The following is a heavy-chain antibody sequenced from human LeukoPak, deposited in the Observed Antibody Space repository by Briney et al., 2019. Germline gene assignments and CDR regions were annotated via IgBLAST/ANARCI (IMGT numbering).Heavy chain of an antibody. CDR2: ISSSTGTI. Sequence: GGSLRLSCAASGLTVSSNYMNWVRQAPGKGLEWVSYISSSTGTIYYVDSVKGRFTISRDNAKNSLYLQMNSLRAEDTAIYYCVRVGGAFDIWGQGTMVTVSS. V-gene: IGHV3-48*01. J-gene: IGHJ3*02. CDR3: VRVGGAFDI. D-gene: IGHD3-16*01. CDR1: GLTVSSNY.